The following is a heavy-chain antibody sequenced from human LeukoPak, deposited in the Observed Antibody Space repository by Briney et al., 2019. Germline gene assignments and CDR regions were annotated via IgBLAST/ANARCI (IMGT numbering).Heavy chain of an antibody. CDR2: ISSSSSYI. CDR1: GFTFSSYS. V-gene: IGHV3-21*01. CDR3: ARVGSSGWYYFDY. D-gene: IGHD6-19*01. J-gene: IGHJ4*02. Sequence: GGSLRLSCAASGFTFSSYSMNWVRQAPGQGLEWVSSISSSSSYIYYADSVKGRFTISRDNAKNSLYLQMNSLRAEDTAAYYCARVGSSGWYYFDYWDQGTLVTVSS.